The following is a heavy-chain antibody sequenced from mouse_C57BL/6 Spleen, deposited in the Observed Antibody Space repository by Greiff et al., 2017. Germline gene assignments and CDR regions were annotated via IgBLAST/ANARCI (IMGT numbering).Heavy chain of an antibody. CDR2: FHPYNDDT. CDR1: GYTFTTYP. CDR3: ARRGDYYGGFAY. D-gene: IGHD1-2*01. V-gene: IGHV1-47*01. J-gene: IGHJ3*01. Sequence: VKLVESGAELVKPGASVKMSCKASGYTFTTYPIEWMKQNHGKSLEWIGNFHPYNDDTKYNEKFKGKATLTVEKSSSTVYLELSRLTSDDSAVYYCARRGDYYGGFAYWGQGTLVTVSA.